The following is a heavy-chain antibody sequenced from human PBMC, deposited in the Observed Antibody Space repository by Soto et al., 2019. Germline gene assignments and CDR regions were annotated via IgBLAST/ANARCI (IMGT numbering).Heavy chain of an antibody. J-gene: IGHJ3*02. D-gene: IGHD1-1*01. V-gene: IGHV4-59*01. CDR2: IHYSGST. Sequence: XATLSLTCTVSGGSISSYYWSWIRQPPGKGLEWIGYIHYSGSTNYNPSLKSRVTISVDTSKNQFSLKLSSVTAADTAVYYCARRETTRTHAFDIWGQGTMVTVSS. CDR1: GGSISSYY. CDR3: ARRETTRTHAFDI.